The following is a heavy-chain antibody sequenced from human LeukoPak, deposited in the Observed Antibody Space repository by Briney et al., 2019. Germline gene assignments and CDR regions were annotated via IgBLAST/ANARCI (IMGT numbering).Heavy chain of an antibody. V-gene: IGHV3-23*01. CDR2: ISGSGGST. J-gene: IGHJ5*02. D-gene: IGHD4-17*01. CDR3: ARSTSSDYGDPPNWFDP. Sequence: GSLRLSCAASGFTFSSYAMSWVRQAPGKGLEWVSAISGSGGSTYYADSVKGRFTISRDNSKNTLYLQMNSLRAEDTAVYYCARSTSSDYGDPPNWFDPWGQGTLVTVSS. CDR1: GFTFSSYA.